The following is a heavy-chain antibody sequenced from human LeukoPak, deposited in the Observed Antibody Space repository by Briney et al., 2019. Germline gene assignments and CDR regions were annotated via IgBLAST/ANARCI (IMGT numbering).Heavy chain of an antibody. V-gene: IGHV3-53*01. Sequence: QTGGSLRLSCAASGFTFSSCWMTWVRQAPGKGLEWVSVTYTAGSTYYADSVKGRFTISRDNSKNTLYLQMNSLRAEDTAVYYCARDLYGGSDAFDIWGQGTMVTVSS. CDR1: GFTFSSCW. D-gene: IGHD3-16*01. CDR2: TYTAGST. CDR3: ARDLYGGSDAFDI. J-gene: IGHJ3*02.